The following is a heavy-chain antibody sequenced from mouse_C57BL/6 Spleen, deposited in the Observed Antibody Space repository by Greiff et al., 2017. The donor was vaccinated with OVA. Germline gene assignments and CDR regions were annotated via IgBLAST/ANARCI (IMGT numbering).Heavy chain of an antibody. CDR1: GYTFTSYW. J-gene: IGHJ4*01. CDR3: AREGGRNYAMDY. Sequence: VKLQEPGTELVKPGASVKLSCKASGYTFTSYWMHWVKQRPGQGLEWIGNINPSNGGTNYNEKFKSKATLTVDKSSSTAYMQLSSLTSEDSAVYYCAREGGRNYAMDYWGQGTSVTVSS. V-gene: IGHV1-53*01. CDR2: INPSNGGT.